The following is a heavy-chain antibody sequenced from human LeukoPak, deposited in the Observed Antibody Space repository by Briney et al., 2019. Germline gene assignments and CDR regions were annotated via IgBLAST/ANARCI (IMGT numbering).Heavy chain of an antibody. CDR1: GFTFSSYG. CDR3: ARGAGIAARLRYYYYYMDV. J-gene: IGHJ6*03. Sequence: GGSLRLSCAASGFTFSSYGMHWVRQAPGKGLEWVAVIWYDGSNKYYADSVKGRFTISRDNSKNTLCLQMNSLRAEDTAVYYCARGAGIAARLRYYYYYMDVWGKGTTVTVSS. V-gene: IGHV3-33*01. CDR2: IWYDGSNK. D-gene: IGHD6-6*01.